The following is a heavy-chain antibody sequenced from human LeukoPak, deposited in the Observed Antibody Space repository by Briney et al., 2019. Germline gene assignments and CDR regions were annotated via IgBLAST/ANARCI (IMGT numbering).Heavy chain of an antibody. J-gene: IGHJ4*02. CDR3: ARLHSGYSYGGVFDY. D-gene: IGHD5-18*01. CDR2: IYYSGST. Sequence: PSETLSLTCTVSGGSISSYYWSWIRQPPGKGLEWIGYIYYSGSTNYNPSLKSRVTISADTSKNQFSLKLSSVTAADTAVYYCARLHSGYSYGGVFDYWGQGTLVTVSS. CDR1: GGSISSYY. V-gene: IGHV4-59*01.